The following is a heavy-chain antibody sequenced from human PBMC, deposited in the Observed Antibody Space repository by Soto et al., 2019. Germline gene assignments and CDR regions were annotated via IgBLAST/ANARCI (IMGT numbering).Heavy chain of an antibody. CDR2: LGGGDDI. CDR3: AKDSVSYNGIYDAFDI. J-gene: IGHJ3*02. V-gene: IGHV3-23*01. CDR1: GFTFSNYA. D-gene: IGHD1-1*01. Sequence: VQLLESGVGLVQPGVSLRLSCEASGFTFSNYAMSWVRHAPGERPEWVSTLGGGDDIFYADSVKGRFTISRDDSRNTLYLRMDNLRVEDTAIYFCAKDSVSYNGIYDAFDIWGQGTVVTVSS.